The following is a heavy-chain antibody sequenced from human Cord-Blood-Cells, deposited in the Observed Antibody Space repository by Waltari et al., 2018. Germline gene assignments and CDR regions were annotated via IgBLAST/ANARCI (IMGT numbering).Heavy chain of an antibody. D-gene: IGHD3-3*01. CDR2: IIPIFGTA. J-gene: IGHJ4*02. CDR1: GGTFSSYA. CDR3: ARPNNYDFWSGQGGPLDY. V-gene: IGHV1-69*01. Sequence: KASGGTFSSYAISWVRQAPGQGLEWMGGIIPIFGTANYAQKFQGRVTITADESTSTAYMELSSLRSEDTAVYYCARPNNYDFWSGQGGPLDYWGQGTLVTVSS.